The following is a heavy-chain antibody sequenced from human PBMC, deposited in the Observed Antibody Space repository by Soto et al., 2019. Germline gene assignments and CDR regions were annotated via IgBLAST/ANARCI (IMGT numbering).Heavy chain of an antibody. CDR3: AGFARGATKVYYYGMDV. Sequence: SETLSLTCAVYGGSFSGYYWSWIRQPPGKGLEWIGEINHSGSTNYNPSLKSRVTISVDTSKNQLSLKLSSVTAADTAVYYCAGFARGATKVYYYGMDVWGQGATVTVSS. J-gene: IGHJ6*02. CDR1: GGSFSGYY. D-gene: IGHD1-26*01. CDR2: INHSGST. V-gene: IGHV4-34*01.